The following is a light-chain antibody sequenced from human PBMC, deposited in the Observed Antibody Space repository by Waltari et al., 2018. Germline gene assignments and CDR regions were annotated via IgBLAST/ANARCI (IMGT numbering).Light chain of an antibody. CDR2: GNF. CDR1: SSNIGAGYD. V-gene: IGLV1-40*01. J-gene: IGLJ1*01. Sequence: QSELTQPPSVSGAPGQRVTISCTGSSSNIGAGYDVHWYKQLPGTAPKRLIYGNFNRPSGVPDRFSGSKSGTSASLAITALQAEDEADYYCQSFDSSLTRYVFGTGTKVTVL. CDR3: QSFDSSLTRYV.